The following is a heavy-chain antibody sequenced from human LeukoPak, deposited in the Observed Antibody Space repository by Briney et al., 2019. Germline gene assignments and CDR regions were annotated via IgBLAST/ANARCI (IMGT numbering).Heavy chain of an antibody. Sequence: PSETLSLTCTVSGGSISSYYWSWIRQPPEKGLEWIGYIYYSGSTNYNPSLKSRVTISVDTSKNQFSLKLSSVTAADTAVYYCARVYAVFYAFDIWGQGTMVTVSS. CDR2: IYYSGST. D-gene: IGHD2-2*02. V-gene: IGHV4-59*01. CDR3: ARVYAVFYAFDI. J-gene: IGHJ3*02. CDR1: GGSISSYY.